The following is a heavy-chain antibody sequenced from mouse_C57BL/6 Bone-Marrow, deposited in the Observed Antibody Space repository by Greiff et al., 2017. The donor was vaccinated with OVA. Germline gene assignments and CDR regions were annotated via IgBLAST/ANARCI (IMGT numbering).Heavy chain of an antibody. V-gene: IGHV5-6*01. CDR2: ISSGGSYT. J-gene: IGHJ1*03. Sequence: EVKLMESGGDLVKPGGSLKLSCAASGFTFSSYGMSWVRQTPDKRLEWVATISSGGSYTYYPDSVKGRFTISRDNAKNTLYLQMSSLKSEDTAMYYCARQGVGNFYWYFDVWGTGTTVTVSS. CDR3: ARQGVGNFYWYFDV. D-gene: IGHD2-1*01. CDR1: GFTFSSYG.